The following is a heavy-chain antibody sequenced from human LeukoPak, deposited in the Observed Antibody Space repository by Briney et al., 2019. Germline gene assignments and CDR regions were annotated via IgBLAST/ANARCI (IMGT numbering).Heavy chain of an antibody. J-gene: IGHJ4*03. CDR3: ASSYGDYVGGYFDY. Sequence: GGSLRLSCATSGFTFSSDGMHWVRQAPGKGLEWVAVISYDGSNKYYADSVKGRFTISRDNSKNTLYLQMNSLRAEDTAVYYCASSYGDYVGGYFDYWGQGTLVTVSS. CDR1: GFTFSSDG. CDR2: ISYDGSNK. V-gene: IGHV3-30*03. D-gene: IGHD4-17*01.